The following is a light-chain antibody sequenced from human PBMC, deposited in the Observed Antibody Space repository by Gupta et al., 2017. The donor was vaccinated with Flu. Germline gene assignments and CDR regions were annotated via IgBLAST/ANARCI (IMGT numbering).Light chain of an antibody. CDR2: RNN. CDR3: AAWDDSLSGSYV. Sequence: VTISCSGSSSNIGSNYVYWYQQLPGTAPNLLIYRNNQRPSGVPDRFSGSKSGTSASLAISGLRSEDEADYYCAAWDDSLSGSYVFGTGTKVTVL. CDR1: SSNIGSNY. J-gene: IGLJ1*01. V-gene: IGLV1-47*01.